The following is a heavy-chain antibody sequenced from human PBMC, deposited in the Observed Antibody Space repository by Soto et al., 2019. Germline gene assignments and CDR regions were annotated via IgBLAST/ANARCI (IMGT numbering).Heavy chain of an antibody. Sequence: GGSLRLSCAASGFTFSSYGMHWVRQAPGKGLEWVAVIWYDGSNKYYADSVKGRFTISRDNSKNTLYLQMNSLRAEDTAVYYCARVGSLKKYCSSTSCSSYGMDVWGQGTTVTVSS. J-gene: IGHJ6*02. D-gene: IGHD2-2*01. CDR1: GFTFSSYG. CDR2: IWYDGSNK. V-gene: IGHV3-33*01. CDR3: ARVGSLKKYCSSTSCSSYGMDV.